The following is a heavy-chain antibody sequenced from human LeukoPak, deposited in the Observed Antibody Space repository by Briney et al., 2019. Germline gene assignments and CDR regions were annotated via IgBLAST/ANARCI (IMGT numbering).Heavy chain of an antibody. J-gene: IGHJ6*02. Sequence: ASVKVSCKASGYTFTRYGISWVRQAPGQGLEWMGWINTYSGNRQFAQKLQGRATMTIDKSTNTAVMEMRSLRSDDTATYYCARDRAIGWGGMIEDYYYGMDVWGQGTTVIVSS. CDR3: ARDRAIGWGGMIEDYYYGMDV. CDR2: INTYSGNR. V-gene: IGHV1-18*01. D-gene: IGHD3-16*01. CDR1: GYTFTRYG.